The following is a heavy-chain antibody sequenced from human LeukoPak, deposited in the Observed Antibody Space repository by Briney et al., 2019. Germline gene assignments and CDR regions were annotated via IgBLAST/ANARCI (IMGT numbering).Heavy chain of an antibody. CDR1: GFTFSSYG. Sequence: PGGSLRLSCAASGFTFSSYGMHWVRQAPGKGLEWVAVIWYDGSNKYYADSVKGRFTISRDNSKNTLYLQMNSLRAEDTAVYYCARDTXEHXYXXXXMDVWGQGTTVTVS. J-gene: IGHJ6*02. V-gene: IGHV3-33*01. CDR3: ARDTXEHXYXXXXMDV. CDR2: IWYDGSNK. D-gene: IGHD4-11*01.